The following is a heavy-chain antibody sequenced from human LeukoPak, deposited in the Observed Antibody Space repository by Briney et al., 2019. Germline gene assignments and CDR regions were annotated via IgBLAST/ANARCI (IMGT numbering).Heavy chain of an antibody. D-gene: IGHD1-14*01. Sequence: PSETLSLTCTVSGGSISSSSYYWGWIRQPPGKGLEWIGSIYYSGSTYYNPTLKSRVTISVDTSKNQFSLKLSSVTAADTAVYYCARGSGKGQPVDYWGQGTLVTVSS. J-gene: IGHJ4*02. CDR3: ARGSGKGQPVDY. V-gene: IGHV4-39*07. CDR2: IYYSGST. CDR1: GGSISSSSYY.